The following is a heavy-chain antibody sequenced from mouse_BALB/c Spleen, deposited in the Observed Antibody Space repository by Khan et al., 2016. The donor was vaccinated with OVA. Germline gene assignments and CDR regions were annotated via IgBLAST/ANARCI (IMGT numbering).Heavy chain of an antibody. Sequence: QVQLKESGPGLVAPSQSLSITCTVSGFSLSNYGVNWVRQPPGKGLEWLGIIWAGGSTTYNSALMSKLSIRKDNAKSQVFLKMNSLQTDDTAMDYCAIETAYYGNYEAMDYWGQGTSVTVSS. CDR2: IWAGGST. D-gene: IGHD2-10*01. CDR3: AIETAYYGNYEAMDY. V-gene: IGHV2-9*02. J-gene: IGHJ4*01. CDR1: GFSLSNYG.